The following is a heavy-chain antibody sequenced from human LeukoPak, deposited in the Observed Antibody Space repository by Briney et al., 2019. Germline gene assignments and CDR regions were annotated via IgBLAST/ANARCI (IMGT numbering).Heavy chain of an antibody. Sequence: PGGSLRLSCAASGFTFSSYAMHWVRQAPGKGLEWVAVISYDGSNKYYADPVKGRFTISRDNSKNTLYLQMNSLRAEDTAVYYCARDMGYDSSGYYPSDAFDIWGQGTMVTVSS. D-gene: IGHD3-22*01. J-gene: IGHJ3*02. V-gene: IGHV3-30-3*01. CDR1: GFTFSSYA. CDR3: ARDMGYDSSGYYPSDAFDI. CDR2: ISYDGSNK.